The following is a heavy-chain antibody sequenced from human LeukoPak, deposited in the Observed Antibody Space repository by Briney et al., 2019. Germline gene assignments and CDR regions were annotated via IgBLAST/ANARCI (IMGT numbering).Heavy chain of an antibody. J-gene: IGHJ6*02. CDR2: ISAYNGNT. Sequence: ASVRVSCKASEYSFTGYFMHWVRQSPGQGLEWMGWISAYNGNTNYAQKLQGRVTMTTDTSTSTAYMELRSLRSDDTAVYYCARDLSCDILTGYYRLGFGMDVWGQGTTVTVSS. V-gene: IGHV1-18*04. D-gene: IGHD3-9*01. CDR1: EYSFTGYF. CDR3: ARDLSCDILTGYYRLGFGMDV.